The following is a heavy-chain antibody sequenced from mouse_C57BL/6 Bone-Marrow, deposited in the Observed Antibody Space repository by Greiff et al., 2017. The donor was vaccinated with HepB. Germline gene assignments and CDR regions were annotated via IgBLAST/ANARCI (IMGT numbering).Heavy chain of an antibody. J-gene: IGHJ4*01. V-gene: IGHV10-1*01. Sequence: EVQLVESGGGLVQPKGSLKLSCAASGFSFNTYAMNWVRQAPGKGLEWVARIRSKSNNYATYYADSVKDRFTISRDDSESMLYLQMNNLKTEDTAMYYCVSYYYGFYAMDYWGQGTSVTVSS. CDR1: GFSFNTYA. CDR2: IRSKSNNYAT. D-gene: IGHD1-1*01. CDR3: VSYYYGFYAMDY.